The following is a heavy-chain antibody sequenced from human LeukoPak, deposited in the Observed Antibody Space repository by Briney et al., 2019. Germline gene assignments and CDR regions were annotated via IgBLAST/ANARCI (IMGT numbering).Heavy chain of an antibody. Sequence: SQTLSLTCTVSGGSISGTSYYWSWVRQPAGKGLEWIGRIHTSGSTYYNPSLESRVSMTMDASKSQFSLQLTSVTATDTAVYYCARDRRDGQNAFNLWGQGTMVTVSS. J-gene: IGHJ3*01. CDR3: ARDRRDGQNAFNL. D-gene: IGHD5-24*01. CDR2: IHTSGST. CDR1: GGSISGTSYY. V-gene: IGHV4-61*02.